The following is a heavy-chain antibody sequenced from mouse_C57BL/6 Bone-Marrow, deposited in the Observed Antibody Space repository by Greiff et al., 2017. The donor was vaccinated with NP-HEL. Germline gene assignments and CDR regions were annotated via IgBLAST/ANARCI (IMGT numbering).Heavy chain of an antibody. CDR2: ISSGGSYT. CDR1: GFTFSSYG. CDR3: ARPGNPWFAY. J-gene: IGHJ3*01. V-gene: IGHV5-6*01. Sequence: EVQLVESGGDLVKPGGSLKLSCAASGFTFSSYGMSWVRQTPDKRLEWVATISSGGSYTYYPDSVKGRFTISRDNAKNTLYLQMSSLKSEDTAMYYCARPGNPWFAYWGQGTLVTVSA.